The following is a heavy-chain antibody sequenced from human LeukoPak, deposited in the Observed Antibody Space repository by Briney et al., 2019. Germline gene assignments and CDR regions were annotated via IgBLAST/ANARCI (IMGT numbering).Heavy chain of an antibody. J-gene: IGHJ4*02. D-gene: IGHD6-25*01. V-gene: IGHV3-20*01. CDR3: ARGDHYSGWYFDY. CDR2: INWSGGST. Sequence: PGRSPRLSCAASGFTFNDYGMSWVRQVPGKGLEWVSGINWSGGSTHYADSVKGRFTISRDNAKNSLYLQMNSLSAEDTALYHCARGDHYSGWYFDYWGQGTLVTVSS. CDR1: GFTFNDYG.